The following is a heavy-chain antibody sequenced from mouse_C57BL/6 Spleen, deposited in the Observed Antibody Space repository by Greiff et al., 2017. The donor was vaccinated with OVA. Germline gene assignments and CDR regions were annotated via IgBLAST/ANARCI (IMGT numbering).Heavy chain of an antibody. CDR1: GYTFTSYW. CDR3: ARGAGTLYAMDY. CDR2: IHPNSGST. J-gene: IGHJ4*01. Sequence: VQLQQPGAELVKPGASVKLSCKASGYTFTSYWMHWVKQRPGQGLEWIGMIHPNSGSTNYNEKFKSKATLTVDKSSSTAYMQLSSLTSEDSAVYYCARGAGTLYAMDYWGQGTSVTVSS. D-gene: IGHD4-1*01. V-gene: IGHV1-64*01.